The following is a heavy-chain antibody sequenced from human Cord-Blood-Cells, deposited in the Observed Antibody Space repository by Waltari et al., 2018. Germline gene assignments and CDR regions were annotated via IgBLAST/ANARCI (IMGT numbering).Heavy chain of an antibody. D-gene: IGHD6-13*01. J-gene: IGHJ6*02. Sequence: QVQLVQAGAEVQKPGSSVKVSCKASGDTFSSYAISWVRQAPGQGLEWMGGIIPIFGTANYAQKFQGRVTITADESTSTAYMELSSLRSEDTAVYYCARDGVRQLVRPDYYYYGMDVWGQGP. CDR1: GDTFSSYA. CDR2: IIPIFGTA. V-gene: IGHV1-69*01. CDR3: ARDGVRQLVRPDYYYYGMDV.